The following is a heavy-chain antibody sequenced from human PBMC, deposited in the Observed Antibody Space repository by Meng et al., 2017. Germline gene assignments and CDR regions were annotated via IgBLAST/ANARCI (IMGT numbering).Heavy chain of an antibody. CDR1: GLTFRSYG. V-gene: IGHV3-33*01. D-gene: IGHD6-19*01. CDR3: ARVVYSSGWSFDY. J-gene: IGHJ4*02. Sequence: GQLVWSGGGVVQPGGSLRLSCAASGLTFRSYGMHWVRQAPGKGLEWVAVIWYDGSNKYYADSVKGRFTISRDNSKNTLYLQMNSLRAEDTAMYYCARVVYSSGWSFDYWGQGTLVTVSS. CDR2: IWYDGSNK.